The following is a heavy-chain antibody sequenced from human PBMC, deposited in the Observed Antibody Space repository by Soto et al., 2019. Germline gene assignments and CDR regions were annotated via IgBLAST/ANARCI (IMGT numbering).Heavy chain of an antibody. D-gene: IGHD1-1*01. CDR1: GAPISTGGYS. CDR2: AYYSEST. Sequence: PSETLSLTCIVSGAPISTGGYSWSWIRQPPGKGLEWIGSAYYSESTYYNPSLKSRVTISVDTSKNQFSLKVSSVTAADTAVYYCARHRNWKVDYWGQGTLVTVSS. J-gene: IGHJ4*02. CDR3: ARHRNWKVDY. V-gene: IGHV4-30-2*03.